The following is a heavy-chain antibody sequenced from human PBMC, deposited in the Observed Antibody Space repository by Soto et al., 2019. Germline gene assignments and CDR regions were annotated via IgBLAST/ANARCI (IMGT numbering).Heavy chain of an antibody. Sequence: SVKVSCKASGGTFSSYAISWVRQAPGQGLEWMGGIIPIFGTANYAQKFQGRVTITADESTSTAYMELSRLRSEDTAVYYCARANIVVVPAAILSGYYFDYWGQGTLVTVSS. CDR1: GGTFSSYA. CDR2: IIPIFGTA. CDR3: ARANIVVVPAAILSGYYFDY. D-gene: IGHD2-2*02. J-gene: IGHJ4*02. V-gene: IGHV1-69*13.